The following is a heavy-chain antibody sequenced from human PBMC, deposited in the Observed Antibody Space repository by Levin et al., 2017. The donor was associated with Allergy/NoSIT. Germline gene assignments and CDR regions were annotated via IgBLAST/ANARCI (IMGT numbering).Heavy chain of an antibody. CDR3: ARDWEGGSGWFAP. J-gene: IGHJ5*02. D-gene: IGHD1-26*01. V-gene: IGHV1-2*02. CDR2: VNPNDGGT. CDR1: GYTFTDYY. Sequence: GESLKISCKASGYTFTDYYIHWVRQAPGQGVEWMGWVNPNDGGTNYAQKFQGRVTMTRDTSTNTVYMDLSSLKSDDTAFYFCARDWEGGSGWFAPWGQGTLLTVSS.